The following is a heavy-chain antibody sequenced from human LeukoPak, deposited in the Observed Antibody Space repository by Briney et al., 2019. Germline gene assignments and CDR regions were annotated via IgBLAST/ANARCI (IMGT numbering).Heavy chain of an antibody. V-gene: IGHV4-30-2*03. CDR2: IYYSGST. J-gene: IGHJ3*02. D-gene: IGHD3-22*01. Sequence: SQTLSLTCAVSGGSISSGGYSWSWIRQPPGKGLEWIGSIYYSGSTYYNPSLKSRVTISVDTSKNQFSLKLSSVTAADTAVYYCARVLPGSGYYYDSSGLIQDAFDIWGQGTMVTVSS. CDR3: ARVLPGSGYYYDSSGLIQDAFDI. CDR1: GGSISSGGYS.